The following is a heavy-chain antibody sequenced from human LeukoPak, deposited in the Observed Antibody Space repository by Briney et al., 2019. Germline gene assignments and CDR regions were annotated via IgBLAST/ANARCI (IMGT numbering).Heavy chain of an antibody. CDR2: IRYDASNK. CDR1: GFTFIYHY. J-gene: IGHJ4*02. V-gene: IGHV3-30*02. Sequence: GGSLRLSCSASGFTFIYHYMDWVRQAPGKGLEWVAFIRYDASNKDHADSVKGRFTISRDNSNLYLQVSSLRTEDTAVYYCAKARYYYDSSGPGYLGQGTLVTVSS. CDR3: AKARYYYDSSGPGY. D-gene: IGHD3-22*01.